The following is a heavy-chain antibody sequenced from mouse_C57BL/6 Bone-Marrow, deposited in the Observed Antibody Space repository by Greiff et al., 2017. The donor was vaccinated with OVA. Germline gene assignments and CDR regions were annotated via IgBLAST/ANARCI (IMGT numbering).Heavy chain of an antibody. J-gene: IGHJ3*01. CDR3: ARQGYPFAY. V-gene: IGHV5-6*03. CDR2: ISSGGSYT. Sequence: EVKLMESGGGLVKPGGSLKLSCAASGFTFSSYGMSWVRQTPDKRLEWVATISSGGSYTYYPDSVKGRFTISRDNAKNTLYLQMSSLKSEDTAMYYCARQGYPFAYWGQGTLVTVSA. CDR1: GFTFSSYG. D-gene: IGHD3-1*01.